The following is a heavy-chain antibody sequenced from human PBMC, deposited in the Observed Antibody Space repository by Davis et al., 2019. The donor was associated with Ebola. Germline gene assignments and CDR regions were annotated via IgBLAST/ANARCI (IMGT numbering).Heavy chain of an antibody. CDR2: IHYSGST. CDR3: ARLTRVEDIVVVVAHYFDY. D-gene: IGHD2-15*01. J-gene: IGHJ4*02. CDR1: GGSISSYY. V-gene: IGHV4-59*08. Sequence: SETLSLTCAVSGGSISSYYWSWIRQSPGKGLEWIGYIHYSGSTNSNPSLKSRVTISIDTSKNQFSLKLSSVTAADTAVYYCARLTRVEDIVVVVAHYFDYWGQGTLVTVSS.